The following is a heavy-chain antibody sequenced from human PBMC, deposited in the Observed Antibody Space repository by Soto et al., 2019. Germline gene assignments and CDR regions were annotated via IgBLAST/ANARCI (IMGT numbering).Heavy chain of an antibody. CDR1: GDSVSSNSAA. J-gene: IGHJ4*02. CDR2: TYYRSKWYN. V-gene: IGHV6-1*01. Sequence: SQALSLTCVISGDSVSSNSAAWNWIRQSPSRGLEWLGRTYYRSKWYNDYAVSVKSRITINPDTSKNQFSLQLNSVTPEDTAVYYCARAVSSSWYVFGWDYWGQGTLVTVSS. D-gene: IGHD6-13*01. CDR3: ARAVSSSWYVFGWDY.